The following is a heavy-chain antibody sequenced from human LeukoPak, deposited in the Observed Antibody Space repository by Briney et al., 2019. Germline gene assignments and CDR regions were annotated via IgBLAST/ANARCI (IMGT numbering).Heavy chain of an antibody. Sequence: GGSLRLSCAASGFTFSDYWMHWVRQAPGKGLEWVSAISGSGGSTYYADSVKGRFTISRDNSKNTVYLQMNSLRAEDTAVYYCATHAIAVAGRGFDYWGQGTLVTVSS. CDR1: GFTFSDYW. J-gene: IGHJ4*02. CDR2: ISGSGGST. CDR3: ATHAIAVAGRGFDY. V-gene: IGHV3-23*01. D-gene: IGHD6-19*01.